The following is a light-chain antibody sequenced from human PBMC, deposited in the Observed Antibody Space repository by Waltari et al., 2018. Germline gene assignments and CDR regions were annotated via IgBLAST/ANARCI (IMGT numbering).Light chain of an antibody. Sequence: EIVLTQSPGTLSLSPGERATLSCRASQSVSSSYLAWYQQKPGQAPRLLIYGASSRATGIPDRFSGSASGTDFTLTISRLEPEDFAVYYCQQYGSSLLYTFGQGTKLEI. J-gene: IGKJ2*01. CDR3: QQYGSSLLYT. V-gene: IGKV3-20*01. CDR2: GAS. CDR1: QSVSSSY.